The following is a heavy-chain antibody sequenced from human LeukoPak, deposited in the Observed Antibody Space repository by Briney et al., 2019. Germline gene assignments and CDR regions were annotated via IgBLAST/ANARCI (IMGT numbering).Heavy chain of an antibody. CDR2: IRSKANSYVT. CDR3: VGDGHSNTGMSY. V-gene: IGHV3-73*01. CDR1: GFTFSGST. J-gene: IGHJ4*02. D-gene: IGHD2/OR15-2a*01. Sequence: GGSLRLSCATSGFTFSGSTIHWVRQAPGKGLEWIGHIRSKANSYVTIYGASVKGRFTTSRDDSKNTAYLHMNSLKTEDTAVYYCVGDGHSNTGMSYWGQGTLVTVSS.